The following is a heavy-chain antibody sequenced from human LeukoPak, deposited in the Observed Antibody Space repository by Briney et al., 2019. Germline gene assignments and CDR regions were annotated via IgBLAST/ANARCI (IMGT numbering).Heavy chain of an antibody. J-gene: IGHJ3*02. Sequence: SETLSLTCAVYGGSFSGYYWSWIRQPPGKGLEWIGEINHSGSTNYNPSLKSRVTISVDTSMNQFSLKLSSVTAADTAVYYCASRVGASSGWADHDAFDIWGQGTMVTVSS. CDR2: INHSGST. D-gene: IGHD6-19*01. CDR3: ASRVGASSGWADHDAFDI. V-gene: IGHV4-34*01. CDR1: GGSFSGYY.